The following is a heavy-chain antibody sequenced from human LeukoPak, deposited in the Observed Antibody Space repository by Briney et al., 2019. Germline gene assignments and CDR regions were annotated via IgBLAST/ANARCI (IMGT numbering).Heavy chain of an antibody. D-gene: IGHD6-25*01. Sequence: GESLTISCKGSGYTFTSYWIGWVRQMPGKGLEWMGIIYPGDSDTRYSPSFEGQVTISADKSISTAYLQWTSLKASDTAMYCARGGERVAADYWGQGTLVTVSS. CDR1: GYTFTSYW. J-gene: IGHJ4*02. CDR3: ARGGERVAADY. CDR2: IYPGDSDT. V-gene: IGHV5-51*01.